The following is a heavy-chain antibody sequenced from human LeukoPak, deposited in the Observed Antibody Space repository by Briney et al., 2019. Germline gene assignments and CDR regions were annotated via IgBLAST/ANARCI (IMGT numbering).Heavy chain of an antibody. CDR2: ISGSGGGT. Sequence: GSLRLSCAASGFTFSSYAMSWVRQVPGKGLEWVSAISGSGGGTFYTDSVKGRFTISRDNSKNTLLLQMDSLRAADTAIYYCAKGYDHYDDGGYYSRPDAFDLWGQGTMVTVSS. CDR3: AKGYDHYDDGGYYSRPDAFDL. D-gene: IGHD3-22*01. V-gene: IGHV3-23*01. CDR1: GFTFSSYA. J-gene: IGHJ3*01.